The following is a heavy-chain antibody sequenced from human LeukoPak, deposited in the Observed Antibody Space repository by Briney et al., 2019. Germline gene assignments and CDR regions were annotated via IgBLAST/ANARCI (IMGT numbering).Heavy chain of an antibody. J-gene: IGHJ6*02. CDR1: GYTFTSYG. CDR3: ARASSWYYYGMDV. D-gene: IGHD3-10*01. Sequence: ASVKVSCKASGYTFTSYGISWVRQAPGQGLEWMGWISAYNGNTNYAQKFQGRVTMTRDTSISTAYMELSRLRSDDTAVYYCARASSWYYYGMDVWGQGTTVTVSS. V-gene: IGHV1-18*01. CDR2: ISAYNGNT.